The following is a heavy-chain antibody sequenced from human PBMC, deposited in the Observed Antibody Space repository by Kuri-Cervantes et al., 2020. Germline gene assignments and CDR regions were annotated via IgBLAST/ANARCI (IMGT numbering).Heavy chain of an antibody. CDR3: ARDGTVAGTSTLDYYMDV. V-gene: IGHV1-18*01. CDR1: GGTFSSYA. D-gene: IGHD6-19*01. CDR2: ISAYNGDT. Sequence: ASVKVSCKASGGTFSSYAISWVRQAPGQGFEWMGWISAYNGDTNYAQKLQGRVTMTTDTSTSTAYMELRSLRSDDTAVYYCARDGTVAGTSTLDYYMDVWGKGTTVTVSS. J-gene: IGHJ6*03.